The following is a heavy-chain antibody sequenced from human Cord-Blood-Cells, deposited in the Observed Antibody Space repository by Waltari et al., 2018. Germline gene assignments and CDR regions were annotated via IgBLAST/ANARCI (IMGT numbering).Heavy chain of an antibody. D-gene: IGHD6-13*01. Sequence: QLQLQESGPGLVKPSETLSLTCTVSGGSISSSSYYWGWIRQPPGKGLAWIGSIYYSGSTYYNPSLKIRVTISVDTSKNQFSLKLSSVTAADTAVYYCAAGMAAAGTRWFDPWGQGTLVTVSS. J-gene: IGHJ5*02. CDR1: GGSISSSSYY. V-gene: IGHV4-39*01. CDR3: AAGMAAAGTRWFDP. CDR2: IYYSGST.